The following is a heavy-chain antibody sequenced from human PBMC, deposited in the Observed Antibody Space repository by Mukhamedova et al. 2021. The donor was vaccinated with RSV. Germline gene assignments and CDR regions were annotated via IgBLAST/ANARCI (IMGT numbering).Heavy chain of an antibody. D-gene: IGHD3-22*01. CDR2: IIPIFGTA. CDR3: ARGGAYYDSSGYHPPSHWYFDL. V-gene: IGHV1-69*01. J-gene: IGHJ2*01. Sequence: GLEWMGGIIPIFGTANYAQKFQGRVTITADESTSTAYMELSSLRSEDTAVYYCARGGAYYDSSGYHPPSHWYFDLWGRGTLVTVS.